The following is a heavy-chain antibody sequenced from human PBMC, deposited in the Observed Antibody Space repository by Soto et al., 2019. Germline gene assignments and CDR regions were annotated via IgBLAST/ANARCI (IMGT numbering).Heavy chain of an antibody. D-gene: IGHD3-10*01. CDR3: ARSYMVRGVANWFDP. V-gene: IGHV4-4*02. CDR1: GGSISSSNW. J-gene: IGHJ5*02. CDR2: IYHSGST. Sequence: SETLSLTCAVSGGSISSSNWWSWVRQPPGKGLEWIGEIYHSGSTNYNPSLKSRVTISVDKSKNQFPLKLSSVTAADTAVYYCARSYMVRGVANWFDPWGQGTLVTVSS.